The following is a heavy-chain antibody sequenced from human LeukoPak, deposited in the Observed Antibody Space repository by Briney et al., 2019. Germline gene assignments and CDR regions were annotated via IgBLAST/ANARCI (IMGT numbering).Heavy chain of an antibody. D-gene: IGHD6-19*01. CDR2: RGSGITT. V-gene: IGHV3-23*01. CDR1: GFTFSNSA. CDR3: AKGIYSSGWSYFDY. J-gene: IGHJ4*01. Sequence: GGSLRLSCAASGFTFSNSAMSWVRQAPGKGLEWVSTRGSGITTYYADSVRGRFTISRDNSKNTLYLQMNTLRAEDSALYYFAKGIYSSGWSYFDYWGHGTLVTVSS.